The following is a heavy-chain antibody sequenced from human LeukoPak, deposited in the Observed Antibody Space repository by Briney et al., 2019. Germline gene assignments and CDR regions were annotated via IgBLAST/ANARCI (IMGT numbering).Heavy chain of an antibody. D-gene: IGHD6-13*01. Sequence: GGSLKLSCAASGFIFSACAVHWIRQAPGKGLEWVGLIGSRADNHAALYGASMEGKFTISRDDSKNTAYLQMNSLKTEDTAVYYCTRHLDGIAAYDYWGQGSLVTVSS. CDR3: TRHLDGIAAYDY. CDR2: IGSRADNHAA. J-gene: IGHJ4*02. CDR1: GFIFSACA. V-gene: IGHV3-73*01.